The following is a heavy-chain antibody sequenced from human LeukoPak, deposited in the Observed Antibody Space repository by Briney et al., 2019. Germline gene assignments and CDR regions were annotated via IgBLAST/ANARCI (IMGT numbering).Heavy chain of an antibody. CDR3: ARDRAAVAGQYFFDY. CDR1: GYTFTSYG. V-gene: IGHV1-18*01. D-gene: IGHD6-19*01. CDR2: ISAYNGNT. J-gene: IGHJ4*02. Sequence: ASVKVSCKASGYTFTSYGISWVRQAPGQGLEWMGWISAYNGNTNYAQKLQGRVTTTTDTSTSTAYMELRSLRSDDTAMYYCARDRAAVAGQYFFDYWGQGALVTVSS.